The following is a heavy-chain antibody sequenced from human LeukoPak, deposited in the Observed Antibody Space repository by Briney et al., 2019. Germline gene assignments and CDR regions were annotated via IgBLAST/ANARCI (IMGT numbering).Heavy chain of an antibody. CDR2: VFYSGTT. J-gene: IGHJ4*02. V-gene: IGHV4-39*01. CDR3: ARRSRLYKHETTGYHDS. CDR1: GDYITTTNYY. D-gene: IGHD3-9*01. Sequence: SETLSLTCNVSGDYITTTNYYWSWIRQPPGKGLEWIASVFYSGTTYYNPSLKSRVVISMDTSRKQISLRLSSVTATDTAIYYCARRSRLYKHETTGYHDSWGQGTLVTVSS.